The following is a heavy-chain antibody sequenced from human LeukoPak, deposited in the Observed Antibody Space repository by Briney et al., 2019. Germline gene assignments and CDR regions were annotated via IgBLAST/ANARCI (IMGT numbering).Heavy chain of an antibody. Sequence: SETLSLTCRVSGGSISSSSYYWGWIRRPPGKGLEWIASIYYSGTTHYNPALKSRVTMSVDTSKNQFSLKLSAVTAADTAVYYCARTYCSGGSCHFDYWGQGTLVTVSS. CDR3: ARTYCSGGSCHFDY. D-gene: IGHD2-15*01. CDR2: IYYSGTT. CDR1: GGSISSSSYY. V-gene: IGHV4-39*01. J-gene: IGHJ4*02.